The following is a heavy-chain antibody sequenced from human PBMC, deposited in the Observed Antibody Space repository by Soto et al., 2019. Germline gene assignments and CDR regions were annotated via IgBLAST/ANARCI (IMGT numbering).Heavy chain of an antibody. J-gene: IGHJ6*02. CDR2: IYWDDDK. CDR3: AHSPVLGGVVGAMDV. V-gene: IGHV2-5*02. Sequence: QITLKESGPTLVKPTQTLTLTCTFSGFSLTTSGVCVGWIRQPPRKALEFLAFIYWDDDKRYSPSLKSRLTIATDTSKNQVVLTLTNLDPVDTATYYCAHSPVLGGVVGAMDVWGQGTTVTVSS. D-gene: IGHD3-16*02. CDR1: GFSLTTSGVC.